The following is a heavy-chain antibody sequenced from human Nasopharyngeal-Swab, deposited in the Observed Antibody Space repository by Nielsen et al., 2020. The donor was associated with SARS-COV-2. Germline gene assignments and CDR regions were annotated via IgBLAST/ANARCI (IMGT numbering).Heavy chain of an antibody. D-gene: IGHD2-2*01. J-gene: IGHJ4*02. Sequence: WIRQPPGKGLEWIGEINHSGSTNYNPSLKSRVTISVDTSKNQFSPKLSSVTAADTAVYYCARGHCSSTSCYPRPFDYWGQGTLVTVSS. V-gene: IGHV4-34*01. CDR3: ARGHCSSTSCYPRPFDY. CDR2: INHSGST.